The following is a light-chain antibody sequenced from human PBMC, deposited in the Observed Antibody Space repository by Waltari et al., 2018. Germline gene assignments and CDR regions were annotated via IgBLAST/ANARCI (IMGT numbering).Light chain of an antibody. V-gene: IGLV4-69*01. J-gene: IGLJ2*01. CDR3: QTWGTGVV. CDR1: SGHSSSA. Sequence: QLVLTQSPSASASLGASVKPPCTLSSGHSSSAIPWHQQQPEKGPRYLMNLNSDGSHSKGDGIPDRFSGSSSGAERYLTISSLQSEDEADYYCQTWGTGVVFGGGTKLTVL. CDR2: LNSDGSH.